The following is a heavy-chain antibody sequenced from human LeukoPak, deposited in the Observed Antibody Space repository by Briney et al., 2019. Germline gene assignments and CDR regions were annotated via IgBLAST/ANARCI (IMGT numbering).Heavy chain of an antibody. CDR2: ISYDGSNK. Sequence: PGGSLRLSCAASGFTFRSYDMHWVRQAPGKGLQWVAVISYDGSNKYHTDSVKGQFTISRDNSKNTLYLQMNSLRAEDTAVYYCAKDSEIAAAGSYWYFELWGRGTLVTVSS. V-gene: IGHV3-30*18. CDR3: AKDSEIAAAGSYWYFEL. D-gene: IGHD6-13*01. J-gene: IGHJ2*01. CDR1: GFTFRSYD.